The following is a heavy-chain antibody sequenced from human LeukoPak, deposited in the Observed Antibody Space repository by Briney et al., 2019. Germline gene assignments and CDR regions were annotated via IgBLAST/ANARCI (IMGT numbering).Heavy chain of an antibody. Sequence: ASVKVSCKVSGYTVSELSMHWVRQAPGKGLEWMGGFDPEDGETVYAQKFQGRFIMTEDSSTDTAYMELNSLRSEDTAVYYCATEGTSSEGGLDPWGQGTLVTVSS. CDR1: GYTVSELS. D-gene: IGHD3-16*01. CDR3: ATEGTSSEGGLDP. V-gene: IGHV1-24*01. J-gene: IGHJ5*02. CDR2: FDPEDGET.